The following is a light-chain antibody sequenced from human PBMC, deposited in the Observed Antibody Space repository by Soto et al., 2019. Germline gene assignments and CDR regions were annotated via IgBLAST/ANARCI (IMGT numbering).Light chain of an antibody. CDR2: DVS. Sequence: QSVLTQPASVSGSPGQSVTISCTGISSDIGGYNFVSWYQQHPGKAPKLMIYDVSNRPSGVSNRFSGSKSGNTASLTISGLQPEDEADYYCSSYTRGATDVFGTGTKLTVL. CDR1: SSDIGGYNF. J-gene: IGLJ1*01. CDR3: SSYTRGATDV. V-gene: IGLV2-14*01.